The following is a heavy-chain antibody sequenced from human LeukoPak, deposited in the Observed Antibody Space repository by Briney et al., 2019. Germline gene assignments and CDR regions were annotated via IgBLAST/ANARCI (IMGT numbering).Heavy chain of an antibody. CDR3: ARGRRPIAAAVY. CDR1: GGSISSGAFS. CDR2: INHSGST. Sequence: KSSETLSLTCTVSGGSISSGAFSWSWIRQPPGKGLEWIGEINHSGSTNYNPSLKSRVTISVDTSKNQFSLKLSSVTAADTAVYYCARGRRPIAAAVYWGQGTLVTVSS. J-gene: IGHJ4*02. D-gene: IGHD6-13*01. V-gene: IGHV4-61*08.